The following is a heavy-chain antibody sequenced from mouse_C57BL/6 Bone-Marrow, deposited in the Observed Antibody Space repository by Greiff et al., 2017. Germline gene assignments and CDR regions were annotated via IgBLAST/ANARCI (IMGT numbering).Heavy chain of an antibody. J-gene: IGHJ4*01. D-gene: IGHD2-4*01. CDR2: IDPSDSYT. CDR1: GYTFTSYW. Sequence: QVHVKQPGAELVKPGASVKLSCKASGYTFTSYWMQWVKQRPGQGLEWIGEIDPSDSYTNYNQKFKGKATLTLDTSSSTAYMQLSSLTSEDSAVYYCARGVHYEAMDYWGQGTSVTVSS. CDR3: ARGVHYEAMDY. V-gene: IGHV1-50*01.